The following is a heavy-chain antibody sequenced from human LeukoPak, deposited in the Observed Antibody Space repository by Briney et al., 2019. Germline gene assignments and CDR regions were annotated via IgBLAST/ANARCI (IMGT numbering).Heavy chain of an antibody. J-gene: IGHJ4*02. V-gene: IGHV3-23*01. CDR3: AKRGVVIRVILVGFHKEAYYFDS. CDR2: ISSSDSST. Sequence: GESLTLSCPVSGISLSNYGMGWVRHPPGPGLGLVAGISSSDSSTNYAESVKGRFTISRDNAKNTLFLQMNSLRGEDTAVYFCAKRGVVIRVILVGFHKEAYYFDSWGQGALVTVSS. CDR1: GISLSNYG. D-gene: IGHD3-22*01.